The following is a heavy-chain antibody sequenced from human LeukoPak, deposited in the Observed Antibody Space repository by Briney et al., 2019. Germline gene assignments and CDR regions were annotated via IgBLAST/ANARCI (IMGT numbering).Heavy chain of an antibody. D-gene: IGHD4/OR15-4a*01. CDR3: ARRAGAYSHPYDY. J-gene: IGHJ4*02. Sequence: PGGSLRLSCTVSGFTVSSNSMSWVRQAPGKGLEWVSFIYSDNTHYSDSVKGRFTISRDNSKNTLYLQMNSLRAEDTAVHYCARRAGAYSHPYDYWGQGTLVTVSS. V-gene: IGHV3-53*01. CDR1: GFTVSSNS. CDR2: IYSDNT.